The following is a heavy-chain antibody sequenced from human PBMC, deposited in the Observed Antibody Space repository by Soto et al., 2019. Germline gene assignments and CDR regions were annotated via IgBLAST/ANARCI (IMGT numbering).Heavy chain of an antibody. CDR1: GGTFSSYA. CDR3: SRDPISVAGTYQPRRDYYGMYV. D-gene: IGHD6-19*01. J-gene: IGHJ6*02. Sequence: QVQLVQSGAEVKKPGSSVKVSCKASGGTFSSYAISWVRQAPGQGLEWMGGIIPIFGTANYAQKFQGRVTITADESTSPAYIVLSSLKAEDTALYYCSRDPISVAGTYQPRRDYYGMYVWGQGTTVTVSS. V-gene: IGHV1-69*01. CDR2: IIPIFGTA.